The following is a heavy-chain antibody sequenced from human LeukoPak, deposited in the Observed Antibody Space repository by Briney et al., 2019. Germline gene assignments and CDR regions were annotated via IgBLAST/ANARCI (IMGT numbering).Heavy chain of an antibody. J-gene: IGHJ4*02. CDR1: GGSFSSGNYY. D-gene: IGHD1-7*01. CDR3: ARQTGTTYFDY. V-gene: IGHV4-61*01. Sequence: SETLSLACSVSGGSFSSGNYYWSWIRQPPGKGLEFIGYIYSSGSTNYNPSLQSRVTISVDTSKNQFSLNLSSVSAADTAVYYCARQTGTTYFDYWGQGTLVTVSS. CDR2: IYSSGST.